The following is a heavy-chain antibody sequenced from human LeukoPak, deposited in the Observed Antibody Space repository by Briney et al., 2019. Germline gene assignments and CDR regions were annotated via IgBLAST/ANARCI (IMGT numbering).Heavy chain of an antibody. CDR1: GGSISSYY. D-gene: IGHD6-13*01. Sequence: SETLSLTCTVSGGSISSYYWSWIRQPPGKGLEWIGYIYHSGSTYYNPSLKSRVTISVDRSKNQFSLKLSSVTAADTAVYYCARDALFTAAAGTRPEGWFDPWGQGALVTVSS. CDR3: ARDALFTAAAGTRPEGWFDP. J-gene: IGHJ5*02. CDR2: IYHSGST. V-gene: IGHV4-59*12.